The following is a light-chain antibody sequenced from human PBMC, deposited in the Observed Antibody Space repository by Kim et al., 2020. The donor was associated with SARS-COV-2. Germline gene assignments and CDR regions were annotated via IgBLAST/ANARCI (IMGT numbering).Light chain of an antibody. Sequence: DIQMTQSPSSVSASVGDRVTITCRASQGISSRLDWYQQKPGKAPKLLTYAASSLQSGVPSRFSGSGSGTDFTLTISSLQPKDFATYYCQQANSFPYTFGQGTKLEI. J-gene: IGKJ2*01. V-gene: IGKV1-12*01. CDR3: QQANSFPYT. CDR1: QGISSR. CDR2: AAS.